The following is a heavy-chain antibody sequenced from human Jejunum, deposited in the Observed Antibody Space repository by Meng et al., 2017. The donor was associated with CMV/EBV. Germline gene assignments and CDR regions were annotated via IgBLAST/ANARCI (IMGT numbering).Heavy chain of an antibody. D-gene: IGHD2-15*01. Sequence: NWVRQAPGQGLEWMGWMNPNNGKTGYAQKFQGRFTVTWNTSISTAYMELSSLRSEDTAIYYCASHQQFCSGGSCYSLGYYYGMDVWGQGTTVTVSS. CDR2: MNPNNGKT. CDR3: ASHQQFCSGGSCYSLGYYYGMDV. J-gene: IGHJ6*02. V-gene: IGHV1-8*01.